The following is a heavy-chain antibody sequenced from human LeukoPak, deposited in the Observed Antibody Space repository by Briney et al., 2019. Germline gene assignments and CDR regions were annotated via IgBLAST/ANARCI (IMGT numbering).Heavy chain of an antibody. CDR2: IYYSGST. D-gene: IGHD2-2*01. Sequence: ETSETLSLTCTVSGGSISSSSYYWGWIRQPPGKGLEWIGSIYYSGSTYYNPSLKSRVTISVDTSKNQFSLKLSSVTAADTAVYYCARRGPVGYCSSTSCYPAFDIWGQGTMVTVSS. CDR1: GGSISSSSYY. CDR3: ARRGPVGYCSSTSCYPAFDI. J-gene: IGHJ3*02. V-gene: IGHV4-39*01.